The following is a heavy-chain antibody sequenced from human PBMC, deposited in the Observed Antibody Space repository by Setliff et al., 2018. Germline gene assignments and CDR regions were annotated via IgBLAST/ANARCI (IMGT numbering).Heavy chain of an antibody. J-gene: IGHJ6*03. CDR1: GYTFTGYY. CDR2: INPNSGGT. CDR3: ARGRGSYYYYMDV. Sequence: ASVKVSCKASGYTFTGYYMHWVRQAPGQGLEWMGRINPNSGGTNYARKFQGRVTMTRDTSISTAYMELSRLRSDDTAVYYCARGRGSYYYYMDVWGKGTTVTVS. V-gene: IGHV1-2*06. D-gene: IGHD1-26*01.